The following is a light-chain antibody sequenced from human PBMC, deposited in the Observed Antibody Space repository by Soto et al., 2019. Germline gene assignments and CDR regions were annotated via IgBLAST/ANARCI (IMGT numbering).Light chain of an antibody. CDR3: SSYSGTTSDYV. V-gene: IGLV2-8*01. J-gene: IGLJ1*01. CDR1: SSDVGGYNY. CDR2: EVS. Sequence: QSALTQPPSASGSPGQSVTIPCTGTSSDVGGYNYVSWYQQHPGKAPKLMIYEVSERPSGVPDRFSGSKSGNTASLTVAGLQADDEADYNWSSYSGTTSDYVFAGGTKAPV.